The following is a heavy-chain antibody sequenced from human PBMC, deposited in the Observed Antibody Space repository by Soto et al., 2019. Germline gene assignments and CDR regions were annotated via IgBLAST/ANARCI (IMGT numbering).Heavy chain of an antibody. J-gene: IGHJ4*01. Sequence: EVQLVESGGGLVQPGGSLRLSCVASGFSFNSYWMYWVRQDPGKGLVWASRINTDGTVTNYADSVKGRFTISRDNAKNTLFPQMNSLRAEDTAVYYCARASMGTLDFWGHGTVVTVSS. CDR1: GFSFNSYW. CDR3: ARASMGTLDF. CDR2: INTDGTVT. D-gene: IGHD7-27*01. V-gene: IGHV3-74*01.